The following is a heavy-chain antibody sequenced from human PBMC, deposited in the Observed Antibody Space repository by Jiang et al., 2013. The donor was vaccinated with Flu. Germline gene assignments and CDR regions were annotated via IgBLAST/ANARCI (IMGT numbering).Heavy chain of an antibody. D-gene: IGHD3-9*01. CDR3: ARGRLRYFDWLFRLEGRAIDY. V-gene: IGHV7-4-1*02. CDR2: INTNTGNP. J-gene: IGHJ4*02. Sequence: RQAPGQGLEWMGWINTNTGNPTYAQGFTGRFVFSLDTSVSTAYLQISSLKAEDTAVYYCARGRLRYFDWLFRLEGRAIDYWGQGTLVTVSS.